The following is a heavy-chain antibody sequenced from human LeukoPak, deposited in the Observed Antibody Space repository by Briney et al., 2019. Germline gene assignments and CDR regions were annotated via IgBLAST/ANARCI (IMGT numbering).Heavy chain of an antibody. V-gene: IGHV3-9*01. J-gene: IGHJ3*02. CDR2: ISWNSDSI. Sequence: GGSLRLSCAASGFTFDDYAMHWVRQAPGKGLEWVSGISWNSDSIGYADSVKGRFTISRDNAKNSLYLLMNSLRAEDTALYYCAKDIRHSSPPTGAFDIWGQGTMVTVSS. D-gene: IGHD6-13*01. CDR3: AKDIRHSSPPTGAFDI. CDR1: GFTFDDYA.